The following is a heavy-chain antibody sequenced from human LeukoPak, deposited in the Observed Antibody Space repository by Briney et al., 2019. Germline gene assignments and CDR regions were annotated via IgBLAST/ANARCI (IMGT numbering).Heavy chain of an antibody. CDR2: IYYSGST. CDR1: GGSISSGGYY. V-gene: IGHV4-31*03. CDR3: ARDPDYYGSGSYSYFDY. D-gene: IGHD3-10*01. Sequence: SQTLSLTCTVSGGSISSGGYYWSWIRQHPGKGLEWIGYIYYSGSTYYNPSLKSRVTISVDTSKNQFSLKLSSVTAADKAVYYCARDPDYYGSGSYSYFDYWGQGTLVTVSS. J-gene: IGHJ4*02.